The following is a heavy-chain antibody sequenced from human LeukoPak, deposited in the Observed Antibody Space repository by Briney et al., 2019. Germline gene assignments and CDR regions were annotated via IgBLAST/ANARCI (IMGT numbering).Heavy chain of an antibody. V-gene: IGHV3-74*01. D-gene: IGHD4-23*01. CDR1: GFTFSSYW. CDR3: ARSPRHDYGGSWYFDL. CDR2: INSDGSST. J-gene: IGHJ2*01. Sequence: PGGSQRLSCAASGFTFSSYWMHWVRQAPGKGLVWVSRINSDGSSTSYADSVKGRFTISRDNAKNTLYLQMNSLRAEDTAVYYCARSPRHDYGGSWYFDLWGRGTLVTASS.